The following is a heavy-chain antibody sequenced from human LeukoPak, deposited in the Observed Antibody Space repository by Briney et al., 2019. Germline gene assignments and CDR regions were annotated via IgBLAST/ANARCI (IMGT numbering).Heavy chain of an antibody. D-gene: IGHD5-18*01. CDR2: IDPRDSYT. Sequence: GESLRISCKGSGYSFTSYWISWVRQMPGKGLEWMGRIDPRDSYTNYSPSFQGHVTISADKSISTAYLQWSSLKASDTAMYYCAMTSEYSYGHTGDFDYWGQGTLVTVSS. CDR3: AMTSEYSYGHTGDFDY. V-gene: IGHV5-10-1*01. CDR1: GYSFTSYW. J-gene: IGHJ4*02.